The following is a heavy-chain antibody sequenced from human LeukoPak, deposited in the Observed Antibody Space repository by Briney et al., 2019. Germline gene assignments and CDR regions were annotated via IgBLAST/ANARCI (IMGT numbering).Heavy chain of an antibody. CDR1: GFTFSSYA. J-gene: IGHJ3*02. V-gene: IGHV3-23*01. CDR3: AKDREFLEWLLGAFDI. CDR2: ISGSGGST. D-gene: IGHD3-3*01. Sequence: GGSLRLSCAASGFTFSSYAMSWVRQAPGKGLEWVSAISGSGGSTYYADSVKGRFTISRDNSKNTLCLQMNSLRAEDTAVYYCAKDREFLEWLLGAFDIWGQGTMVTVSS.